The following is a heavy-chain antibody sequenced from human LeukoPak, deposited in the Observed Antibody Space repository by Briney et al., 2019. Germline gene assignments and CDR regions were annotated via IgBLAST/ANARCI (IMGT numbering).Heavy chain of an antibody. CDR3: VRRTRVAMPNALDLISDF. J-gene: IGHJ4*02. Sequence: SETLSLTCAVYGDSFSGHYWSWIRQPPGKGLEWIGEITDGGRTSYSPSLKSRATMSIVPSQSQFSLQLDSVTAADTAIYYCVRRTRVAMPNALDLISDFWGQGTLVTVSS. CDR1: GDSFSGHY. D-gene: IGHD2-2*01. V-gene: IGHV4-34*01. CDR2: ITDGGRT.